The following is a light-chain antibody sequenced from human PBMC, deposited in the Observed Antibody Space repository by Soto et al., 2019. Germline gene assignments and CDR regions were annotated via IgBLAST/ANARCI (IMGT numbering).Light chain of an antibody. V-gene: IGKV1-27*01. CDR1: QGIAPY. Sequence: DVPMTQSPSSLSAFVGDRVTITCRASQGIAPYLAWFQQKPGKVPKLLIYATSTLQSGVPSRLSGSGSGTDFTLTINSMQPEDVGTYYCQKYNSAPLPFGGGTKVEIK. J-gene: IGKJ4*01. CDR2: ATS. CDR3: QKYNSAPLP.